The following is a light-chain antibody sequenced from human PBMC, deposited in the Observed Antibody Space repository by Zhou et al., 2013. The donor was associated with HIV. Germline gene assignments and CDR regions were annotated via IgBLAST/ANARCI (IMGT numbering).Light chain of an antibody. CDR1: QSVSRN. CDR2: GAS. Sequence: IVMTQSPATLSVSPGERATLSCRASQSVSRNLAWYQQKPGQAPRLLIYGASTRATGFPARFSGSGSGTEFTLTISSLRSEDFAVYYCQQYNSYSLLTFGGGTKVEIK. J-gene: IGKJ4*01. V-gene: IGKV3-15*01. CDR3: QQYNSYSLLT.